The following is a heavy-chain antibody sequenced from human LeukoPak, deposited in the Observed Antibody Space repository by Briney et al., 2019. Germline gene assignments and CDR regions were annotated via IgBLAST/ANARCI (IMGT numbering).Heavy chain of an antibody. CDR2: ISYDGSHK. CDR3: AKVNGYCSGGSCYSSGSYYYYGMDV. Sequence: GRSLRLSCAASGFTFSNYAMHWVRQAPGKGLEWVTVISYDGSHKYYADSVKGRFTISRDNSKNTMYLQMNSLRAEDTALYYCAKVNGYCSGGSCYSSGSYYYYGMDVWGKGTTVTVSS. V-gene: IGHV3-30*04. CDR1: GFTFSNYA. D-gene: IGHD2-15*01. J-gene: IGHJ6*04.